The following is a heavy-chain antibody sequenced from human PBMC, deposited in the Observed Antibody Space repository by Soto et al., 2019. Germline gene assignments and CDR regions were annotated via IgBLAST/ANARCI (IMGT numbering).Heavy chain of an antibody. J-gene: IGHJ5*02. D-gene: IGHD2-2*01. Sequence: PGGSLRLSCAASGFTFSSYSMNWVRQAPGKGLEWVSSISSSSSYIYYADSVKGRFTISRDNAKNSLYLQMNSLRAEDTAVYYCARDYADIVVVPATNWFDPWGQGTLVTVSS. CDR2: ISSSSSYI. CDR3: ARDYADIVVVPATNWFDP. CDR1: GFTFSSYS. V-gene: IGHV3-21*01.